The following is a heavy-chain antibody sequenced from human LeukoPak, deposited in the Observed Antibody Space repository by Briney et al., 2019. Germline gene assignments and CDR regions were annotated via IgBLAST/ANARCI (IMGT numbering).Heavy chain of an antibody. V-gene: IGHV3-15*01. CDR3: ATDSFTVVVPAVKGP. D-gene: IGHD2-2*01. Sequence: GGSLRLSCAASGFTFSNAWMSWVRQAPGKGLEWVGRIKSKIDGGTTLYAAPVKGRFTISRDDSKDTLYLPMNSLKTEDTAVYYCATDSFTVVVPAVKGPWGQGTLVTVSS. CDR2: IKSKIDGGTT. CDR1: GFTFSNAW. J-gene: IGHJ5*02.